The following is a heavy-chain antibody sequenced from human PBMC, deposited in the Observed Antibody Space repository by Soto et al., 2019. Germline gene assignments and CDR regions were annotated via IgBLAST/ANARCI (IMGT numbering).Heavy chain of an antibody. CDR1: GCTFDDYG. CDR2: INWNGGST. V-gene: IGHV3-20*04. CDR3: ARADVGQWGA. Sequence: EVQLVASGGGVVRPGGSLRLSCAASGCTFDDYGMSWVRQAPGKGLEWVSGINWNGGSTCYADSGKGRFTISRDNAKNSLDLQMTSRRAEDTALYYCARADVGQWGAWGQGTLVTVSS. J-gene: IGHJ4*02. D-gene: IGHD6-19*01.